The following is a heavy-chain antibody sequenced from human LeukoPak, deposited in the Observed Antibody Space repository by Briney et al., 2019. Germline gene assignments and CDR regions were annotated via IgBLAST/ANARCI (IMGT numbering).Heavy chain of an antibody. CDR1: GFSFGSYE. CDR3: ARDRSKVTAYDDALDT. CDR2: ISDIGTTT. Sequence: GGSLRLSCVGSGFSFGSYEINWVRQAPGKGLEWASYISDIGTTTHYADSVKGRFTIFRDNAKNSLYLLMDSLMAEDTAIYYCARDRSKVTAYDDALDTWGQGTMVTVSS. D-gene: IGHD2-21*02. J-gene: IGHJ3*02. V-gene: IGHV3-48*03.